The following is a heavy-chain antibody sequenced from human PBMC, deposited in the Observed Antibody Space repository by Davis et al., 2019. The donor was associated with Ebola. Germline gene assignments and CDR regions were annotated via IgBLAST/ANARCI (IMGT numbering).Heavy chain of an antibody. Sequence: GSLRLSCTVSGYSINSGFYWGWIRQSPGRRLEWIGSIYRSGSSYYNPSLKSRVTISVDMSKNQFSVNLTSVIAADTALYYCARGGYSGSYSPLDYWGPGILVTVSS. CDR3: ARGGYSGSYSPLDY. V-gene: IGHV4-38-2*02. CDR2: IYRSGSS. D-gene: IGHD1-26*01. J-gene: IGHJ4*02. CDR1: GYSINSGFY.